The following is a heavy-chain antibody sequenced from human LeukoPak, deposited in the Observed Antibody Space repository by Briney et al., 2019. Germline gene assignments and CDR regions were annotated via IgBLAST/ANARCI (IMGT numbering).Heavy chain of an antibody. Sequence: PSETLSLTCTVSGGSISTYYWTWIRQPAGKGLEYIGRILNGGSTNYNPSLKSRVTMSVDTSKNQFSLRLNSVTAADTAVYYCARGSMGGSGSYYRDYYYGMDVWGQGTTVTVSS. D-gene: IGHD3-10*01. CDR1: GGSISTYY. CDR3: ARGSMGGSGSYYRDYYYGMDV. V-gene: IGHV4-4*07. J-gene: IGHJ6*02. CDR2: ILNGGST.